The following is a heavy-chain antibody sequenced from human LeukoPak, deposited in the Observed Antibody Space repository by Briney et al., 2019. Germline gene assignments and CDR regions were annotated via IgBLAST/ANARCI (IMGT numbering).Heavy chain of an antibody. CDR1: GYTFTGYY. CDR3: AKRGYYDAEGGLSPY. V-gene: IGHV1-18*04. CDR2: ISAYNGNT. D-gene: IGHD3-22*01. Sequence: ASVKVSCKASGYTFTGYYMHWVRQAPGQGLEWMGWISAYNGNTNYAQKLQGRVTMTTDTSTSTAYMELRSLRSDDTAVYYCAKRGYYDAEGGLSPYWGQGTLVTVSS. J-gene: IGHJ4*02.